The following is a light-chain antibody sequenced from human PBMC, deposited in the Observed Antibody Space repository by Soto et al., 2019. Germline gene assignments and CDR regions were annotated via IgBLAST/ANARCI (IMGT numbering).Light chain of an antibody. J-gene: IGLJ3*02. CDR1: SSDVGGYNY. CDR3: TSYTCSSAPLV. Sequence: QSALTQPASVSGSPGQSITISCTGTSSDVGGYNYVSGYQQHPGKDPKLMIYDVTNRPSGVSNRFSGSKSGNTASLTISGLQAEYEADYYCTSYTCSSAPLVFGGGTKLTVL. V-gene: IGLV2-14*01. CDR2: DVT.